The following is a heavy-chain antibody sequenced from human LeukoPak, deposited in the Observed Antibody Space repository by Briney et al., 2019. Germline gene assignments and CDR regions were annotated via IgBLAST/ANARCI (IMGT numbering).Heavy chain of an antibody. J-gene: IGHJ4*02. CDR1: GGSISSYY. V-gene: IGHV4-59*08. CDR2: IYYSGGT. D-gene: IGHD2-21*02. Sequence: SETLSLTCTVSGGSISSYYWSWIRQPPGKGLEWIGYIYYSGGTSYNPSLKSRVTISVDTSKKQFSLKLRSVMAADTAVYYCARAYCVGDCTVLHIYFDNWGQGTLVTVSS. CDR3: ARAYCVGDCTVLHIYFDN.